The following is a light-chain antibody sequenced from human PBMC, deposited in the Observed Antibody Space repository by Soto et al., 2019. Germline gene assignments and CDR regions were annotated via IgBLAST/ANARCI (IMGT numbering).Light chain of an antibody. CDR1: QSISTY. CDR3: QQSFSTLGWT. J-gene: IGKJ1*01. Sequence: DLQMTQSPSSLSASVGDRVTITCRAGQSISTYLNWYQQKSGKPPKLLISAASSLQSGVPSRFSGSGSGTDFTLTISSLQPEDFATYYCQQSFSTLGWTFGQGTKVEI. V-gene: IGKV1-39*01. CDR2: AAS.